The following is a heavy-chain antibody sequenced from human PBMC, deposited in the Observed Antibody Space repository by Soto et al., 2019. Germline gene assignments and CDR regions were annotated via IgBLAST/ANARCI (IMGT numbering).Heavy chain of an antibody. CDR2: IYYSGST. D-gene: IGHD3-10*01. V-gene: IGHV4-31*03. CDR3: ARDRGTMVRGIRDYYYGMDV. Sequence: QVQLQESGPGLVKPSQTLSLTCTVSGGSISSGGYYWSWIRQHPGKGLEWIGYIYYSGSTYYNPSXXXRVTIPEHTSXXQXPXXLSAVTAADTAVYYCARDRGTMVRGIRDYYYGMDVWGQGTTVTVSS. CDR1: GGSISSGGYY. J-gene: IGHJ6*02.